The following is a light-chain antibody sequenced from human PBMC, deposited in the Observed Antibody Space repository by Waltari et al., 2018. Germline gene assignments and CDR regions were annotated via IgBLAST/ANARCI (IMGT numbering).Light chain of an antibody. CDR3: HQYNDGPPFN. V-gene: IGKV3-15*01. J-gene: IGKJ2*01. CDR1: QSVTTN. Sequence: EIVMAQSPASLSVSPGERAILPCRASQSVTTNVAWYQQKPGQPPRLLIYGASTRATDIPARFSGSGSGTEFTLTITSPQSEDVGVYYCHQYNDGPPFNFGQGTKLEIK. CDR2: GAS.